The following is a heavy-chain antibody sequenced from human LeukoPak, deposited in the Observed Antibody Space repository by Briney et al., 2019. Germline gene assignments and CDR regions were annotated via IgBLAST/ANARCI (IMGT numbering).Heavy chain of an antibody. Sequence: SQTLSLTCTVSGGSISSGGYYWSWIRQHPGKGLEWIGYIYYSGSTYHNPSLKSRVTISVDTSKNQFSLKLSSVTAADTAVYYCARYGGITIFGVVNSYGIDVWGQGTTVTVSS. J-gene: IGHJ6*02. CDR1: GGSISSGGYY. D-gene: IGHD3-3*01. V-gene: IGHV4-31*03. CDR2: IYYSGST. CDR3: ARYGGITIFGVVNSYGIDV.